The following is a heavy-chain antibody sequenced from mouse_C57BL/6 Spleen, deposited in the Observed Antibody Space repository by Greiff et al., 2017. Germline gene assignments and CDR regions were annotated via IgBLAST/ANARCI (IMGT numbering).Heavy chain of an antibody. CDR3: ARDPTVVDYWYFDV. J-gene: IGHJ1*03. CDR2: IHPNSGGT. Sequence: QVQLQQPGAELVKPGASVKLSCKASGYTFTSYWMHWVKQRPGQGLEWIGMIHPNSGGTNYNEKFKSKATLTVDKSSSTAYMQLSSLTSEDSAVYYCARDPTVVDYWYFDVWGTGTTVTVSS. CDR1: GYTFTSYW. D-gene: IGHD1-1*01. V-gene: IGHV1-64*01.